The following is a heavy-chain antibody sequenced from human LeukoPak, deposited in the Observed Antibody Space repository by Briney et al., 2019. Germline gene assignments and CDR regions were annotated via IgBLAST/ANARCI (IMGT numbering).Heavy chain of an antibody. CDR3: ARRLRYQLLYISWFDP. Sequence: SETLSLTCAVSGYSISSGYYWGWIRQPPGKGLEWIGSIYHSGSTYYNPSLKSRVTISVDTYKNQFSLKLSSVTAADTAVYYCARRLRYQLLYISWFDPWGQGTLVTVSS. D-gene: IGHD2-2*02. J-gene: IGHJ5*02. CDR1: GYSISSGYY. V-gene: IGHV4-38-2*01. CDR2: IYHSGST.